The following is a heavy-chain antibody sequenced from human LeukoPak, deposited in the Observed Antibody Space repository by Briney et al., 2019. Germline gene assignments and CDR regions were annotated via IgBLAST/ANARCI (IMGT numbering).Heavy chain of an antibody. D-gene: IGHD6-19*01. CDR1: GYTFTVYY. CDR3: ARDSSGWHNWFDP. J-gene: IGHJ5*02. Sequence: ASVKVSCKASGYTFTVYYMHWVRHAPGQGLEWMGWINPNSGGTNYAQKFQGRVTMTRDTSISTAYMELSRLRSDDTAVYYCARDSSGWHNWFDPWGEGTLVTVS. V-gene: IGHV1-2*02. CDR2: INPNSGGT.